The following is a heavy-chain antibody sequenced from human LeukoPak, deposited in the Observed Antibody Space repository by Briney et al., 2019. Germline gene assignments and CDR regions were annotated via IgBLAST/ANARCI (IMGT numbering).Heavy chain of an antibody. Sequence: PGGSLRLSCAASGFTVSGNYISWVRQAPGKGLEWVSLISGDGTTYYADPVKGRFTISRDHSKNTVHLQMNSLRPEDAALYYCARDVPPYLTSPWGLDVWGQGTTVIVSS. J-gene: IGHJ6*02. CDR3: ARDVPPYLTSPWGLDV. D-gene: IGHD1-14*01. CDR2: ISGDGTT. V-gene: IGHV3-66*01. CDR1: GFTVSGNY.